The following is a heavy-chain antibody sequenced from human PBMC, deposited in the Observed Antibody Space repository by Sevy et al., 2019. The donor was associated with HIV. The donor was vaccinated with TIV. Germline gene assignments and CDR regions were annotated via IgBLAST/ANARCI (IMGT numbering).Heavy chain of an antibody. CDR3: ARGQWLPHYYFDY. CDR2: IYYSGST. V-gene: IGHV4-31*03. D-gene: IGHD6-19*01. CDR1: GGSISSGGYY. J-gene: IGHJ4*02. Sequence: TLSLTCTVSGGSISSGGYYWSWIRQHPGKGLEWIGYIYYSGSTYYNPSLKSRVTISVDTSKNQFSLKLSSVTAADTAVYYCARGQWLPHYYFDYWGQGTLVTVSS.